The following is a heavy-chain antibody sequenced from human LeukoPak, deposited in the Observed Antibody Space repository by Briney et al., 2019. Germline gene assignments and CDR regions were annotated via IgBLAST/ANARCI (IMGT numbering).Heavy chain of an antibody. CDR3: AKAQTLIVVVPAAPGDAFDI. CDR2: ISNGSSYI. Sequence: GGSLRLSCAPSGFTFSSYSMNWVRQAPGKGLEWVSSISNGSSYIYYADSVKGRFTISRDNSKNTLYLQMNSLRAEDTAVYYCAKAQTLIVVVPAAPGDAFDIWGQGTMVTVSS. J-gene: IGHJ3*02. D-gene: IGHD2-2*01. V-gene: IGHV3-21*04. CDR1: GFTFSSYS.